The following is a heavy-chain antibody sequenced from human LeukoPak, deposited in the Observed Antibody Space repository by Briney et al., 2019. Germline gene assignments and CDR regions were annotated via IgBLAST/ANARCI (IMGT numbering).Heavy chain of an antibody. V-gene: IGHV1-18*01. Sequence: ASVKVSCKASGYTFTSYGISWVRQAPGQGLEWMGWISAYNGNTNYAQKLQGRVTMTTDTSTSTAYMELRSLRSDDTAVYYCARDSCSSTSRYRPDAFDIWGQGTMVTVSS. J-gene: IGHJ3*02. CDR2: ISAYNGNT. D-gene: IGHD2-2*01. CDR3: ARDSCSSTSRYRPDAFDI. CDR1: GYTFTSYG.